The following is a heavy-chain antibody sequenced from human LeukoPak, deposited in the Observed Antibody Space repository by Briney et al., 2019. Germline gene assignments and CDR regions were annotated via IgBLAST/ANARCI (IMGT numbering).Heavy chain of an antibody. J-gene: IGHJ3*02. D-gene: IGHD3-3*01. V-gene: IGHV3-69-1*01. CDR1: GFTFSDYY. CDR2: ISSSSTI. CDR3: ARDPPDDFWSGYYPSDAFDI. Sequence: PGGSLRLSCAASGFTFSDYYMSWIRQAPGKGLEWVSYISSSSTIYYADSVKGRFTISRDNAKNSLYLQMNSLRAEDTAVYYCARDPPDDFWSGYYPSDAFDIWGQGTMVTVSS.